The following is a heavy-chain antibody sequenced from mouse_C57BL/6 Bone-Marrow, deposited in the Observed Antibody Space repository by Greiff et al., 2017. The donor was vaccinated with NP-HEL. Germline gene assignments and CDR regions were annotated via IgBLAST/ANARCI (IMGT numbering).Heavy chain of an antibody. CDR1: GYAFTNYL. CDR3: AREYDYDERGFDY. D-gene: IGHD2-4*01. J-gene: IGHJ2*01. Sequence: VQLQQSGAELVRPGTSVKVSCKASGYAFTNYLIEWVKQRPGQGLEWIGVINPGSGGTNYNEKFKGKATLTADKSSSTAYMQLSSLTSEDSAVYFCAREYDYDERGFDYWGQGTTLTVSS. CDR2: INPGSGGT. V-gene: IGHV1-54*01.